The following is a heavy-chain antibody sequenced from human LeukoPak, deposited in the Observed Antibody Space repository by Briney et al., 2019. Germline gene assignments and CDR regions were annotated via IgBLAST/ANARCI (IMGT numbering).Heavy chain of an antibody. V-gene: IGHV4-59*01. Sequence: SETLSLTCSVSGDSISIYYWTWIRQPPGKGLEWIGYIDHTGTTSYNPSLNSRVTISRDTSKNHFSLDLTSVTAADTAVYYCARTTLPDGTDDAFDIWGQGTMVTVSS. CDR2: IDHTGTT. CDR3: ARTTLPDGTDDAFDI. J-gene: IGHJ3*02. D-gene: IGHD1-14*01. CDR1: GDSISIYY.